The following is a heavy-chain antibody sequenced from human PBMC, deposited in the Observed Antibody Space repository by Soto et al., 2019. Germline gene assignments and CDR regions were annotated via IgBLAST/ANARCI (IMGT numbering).Heavy chain of an antibody. CDR1: GFIFKMYW. CDR2: IYNDGTYS. J-gene: IGHJ4*02. V-gene: IGHV3-74*01. CDR3: TPGPRHISTGTGAY. D-gene: IGHD3-10*01. Sequence: GGSLRLSCAASGFIFKMYWMHWVRQSPGKGLVWISRIYNDGTYSDYADSVRGRFTISRDNVNDTLYLQMNNLRAEDSGLYYCTPGPRHISTGTGAYWGQGTQVTVSS.